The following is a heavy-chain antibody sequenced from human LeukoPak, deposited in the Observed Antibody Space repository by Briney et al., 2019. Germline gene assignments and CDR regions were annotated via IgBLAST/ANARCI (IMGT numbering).Heavy chain of an antibody. CDR1: GFTFSSYG. CDR2: IRYDGSNK. J-gene: IGHJ4*02. CDR3: TARSSHIVVVSRTADY. Sequence: PGGSLRLSCAASGFTFSSYGMHWVRQAPGKGLEWVAFIRYDGSNKYYADSVKGRFTISRDNSKNTLYLQMNSLKTEDTVVYYCTARSSHIVVVSRTADYWGQGTLVTVSS. V-gene: IGHV3-30*02. D-gene: IGHD2-15*01.